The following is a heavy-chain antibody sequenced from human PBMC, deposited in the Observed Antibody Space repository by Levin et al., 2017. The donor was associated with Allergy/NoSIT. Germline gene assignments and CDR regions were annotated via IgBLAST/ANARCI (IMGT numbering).Heavy chain of an antibody. CDR2: IKQDGSEK. J-gene: IGHJ4*02. V-gene: IGHV3-7*04. CDR1: GFTFSSYW. Sequence: GGSLRLSCAASGFTFSSYWMSWVRQAPGKGLEWVANIKQDGSEKYYVDSVKGRFTISRDNAKNSLYLQMNSLRAEDTAVYYCARGRGYSYGPPAYWGQGTLVTVSS. D-gene: IGHD5-18*01. CDR3: ARGRGYSYGPPAY.